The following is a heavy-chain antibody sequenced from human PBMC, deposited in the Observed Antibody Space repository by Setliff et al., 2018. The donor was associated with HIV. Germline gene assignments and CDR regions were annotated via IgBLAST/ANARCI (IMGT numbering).Heavy chain of an antibody. V-gene: IGHV4-38-2*01. D-gene: IGHD3-10*01. J-gene: IGHJ4*02. CDR3: ARGRFHRLHRPYSGSGSLGIQYFDY. CDR1: GYSISSGYY. CDR2: IYHSGST. Sequence: PSETLSLTCAVSGYSISSGYYWGWTRQPPGKGLEWIGSIYHSGSTYYNPSLQSRVTVSVDTSKNQFSLKLGSVTAADTAVYYCARGRFHRLHRPYSGSGSLGIQYFDYWGQGTLVTVSS.